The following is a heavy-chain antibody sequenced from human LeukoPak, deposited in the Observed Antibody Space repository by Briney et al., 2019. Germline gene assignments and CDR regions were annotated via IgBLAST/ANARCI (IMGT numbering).Heavy chain of an antibody. CDR1: GFTFSSYG. V-gene: IGHV3-33*01. Sequence: GGSLRLSCAASGFTFSSYGMHWVRQAPGKGVDWVAVIWYDGSSKSYADSVKGRFTISRDNSKNTLYLQMNSLRAEDTAVYYCAREKASGWYVGDYWGQGTLVTVSS. CDR3: AREKASGWYVGDY. J-gene: IGHJ4*02. D-gene: IGHD6-19*01. CDR2: IWYDGSSK.